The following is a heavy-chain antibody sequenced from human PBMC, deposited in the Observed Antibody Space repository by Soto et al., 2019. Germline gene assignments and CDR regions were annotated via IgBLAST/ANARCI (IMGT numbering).Heavy chain of an antibody. CDR2: ISGGGGST. J-gene: IGHJ4*02. Sequence: EVQLLESGGDLVQPGGSLRLSCTGSAFTFNTYAMSWVRQAPGKGLEWISAISGGGGSTYYADSVKGRFSISRDNSKNTLSLQMNTLRAEDTAVYFCAKAAKKEWVASRIDYWGQGTLVTVSS. D-gene: IGHD3-3*01. CDR1: AFTFNTYA. V-gene: IGHV3-23*01. CDR3: AKAAKKEWVASRIDY.